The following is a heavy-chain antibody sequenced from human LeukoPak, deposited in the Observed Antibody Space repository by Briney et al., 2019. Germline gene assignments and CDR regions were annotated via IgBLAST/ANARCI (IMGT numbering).Heavy chain of an antibody. J-gene: IGHJ6*02. V-gene: IGHV1-18*04. D-gene: IGHD3-10*01. Sequence: GASVKVSCKASGYGFTGYYMHWVRQAPGQGLEWMGWISAYNGNTKYAQKLQGRVTMTTDTSTSTAYMELRSLRSDDTAVYYCARDGSGSYYNYYGMDVWGQGTTVTVSS. CDR3: ARDGSGSYYNYYGMDV. CDR2: ISAYNGNT. CDR1: GYGFTGYY.